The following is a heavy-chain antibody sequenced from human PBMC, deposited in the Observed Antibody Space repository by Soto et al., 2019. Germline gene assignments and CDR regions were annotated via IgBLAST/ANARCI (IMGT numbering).Heavy chain of an antibody. CDR1: GVSISSSLYF. CDR2: IYYTGTT. V-gene: IGHV4-30-4*01. CDR3: ARGRYYYDSSGPDAFDV. Sequence: SETLSLTCTVSGVSISSSLYFWSWIRQPPGKGLDHIANIYYTGTTYYNPSLESRLIISINRTKNQISLSLSSVTAADTAIYYCARGRYYYDSSGPDAFDVWGQGTMVTVSS. J-gene: IGHJ3*01. D-gene: IGHD3-22*01.